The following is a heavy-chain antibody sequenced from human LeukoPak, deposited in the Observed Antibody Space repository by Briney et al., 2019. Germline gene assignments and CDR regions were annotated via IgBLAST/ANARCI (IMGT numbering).Heavy chain of an antibody. D-gene: IGHD4-17*01. CDR2: IYYSGST. J-gene: IGHJ5*02. Sequence: SETLSLTCTVSGGSISSYYWSWIRQPPGKGLEWIGYIYYSGSTNYNPSLKSRVTISVDTSKNQFSLKLSSVTAADTAVHYCARGSVSDYGDYWFDPWGQGTLVTVSS. CDR3: ARGSVSDYGDYWFDP. CDR1: GGSISSYY. V-gene: IGHV4-59*01.